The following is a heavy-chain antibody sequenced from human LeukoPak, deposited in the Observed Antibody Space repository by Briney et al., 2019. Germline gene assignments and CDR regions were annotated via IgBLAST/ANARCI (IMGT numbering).Heavy chain of an antibody. Sequence: GGSLRLSCEASGFTFSTYAMNWVRQAPGKGLEWVSHISSGSATTFYADSAKGRFTISRDNTRNSLSLQINDLRVEDTAVYYCTRDRGSTTMLRGVNHYWGQGTLVTVSS. D-gene: IGHD3-10*01. CDR3: TRDRGSTTMLRGVNHY. V-gene: IGHV3-48*04. J-gene: IGHJ4*02. CDR2: ISSGSATT. CDR1: GFTFSTYA.